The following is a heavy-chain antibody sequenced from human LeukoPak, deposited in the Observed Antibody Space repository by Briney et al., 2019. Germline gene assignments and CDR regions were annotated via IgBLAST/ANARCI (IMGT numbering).Heavy chain of an antibody. Sequence: SETLSLTCTVSGGSISSYYWSWIRQPPGKGLEWIGYIYHSGSTNYNPSLKSRVTISIDTSKNQFSLKLSSVTAADTAIYYCARVVTPAFDFWGQGTMVTVSS. CDR2: IYHSGST. CDR3: ARVVTPAFDF. V-gene: IGHV4-59*08. J-gene: IGHJ3*01. CDR1: GGSISSYY. D-gene: IGHD4-23*01.